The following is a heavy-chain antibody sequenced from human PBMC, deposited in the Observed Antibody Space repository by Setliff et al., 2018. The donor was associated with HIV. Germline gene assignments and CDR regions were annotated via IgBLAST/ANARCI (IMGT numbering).Heavy chain of an antibody. Sequence: SETLSLTCTVSGGSISSGTSYWSWIRQPAEKGLEWIGRIYTSGSTNYNPSLRSRVTISVDPSKNQFSLKLSSVTAADTAVYYCARGPPRTGDYSRYYYHYMDVWGKGTTVTVS. CDR3: ARGPPRTGDYSRYYYHYMDV. CDR2: IYTSGST. CDR1: GGSISSGTSY. V-gene: IGHV4-61*02. D-gene: IGHD4-17*01. J-gene: IGHJ6*03.